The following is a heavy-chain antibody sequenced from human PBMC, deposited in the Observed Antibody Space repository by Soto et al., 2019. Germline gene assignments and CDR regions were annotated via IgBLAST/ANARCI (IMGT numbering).Heavy chain of an antibody. CDR1: GFTFNRYW. CDR2: IKGDGSET. Sequence: ALSLRLSCSASGFTFNRYWMHWVRQAPGKGLVWVARIKGDGSETSYADSVKGRFTISRDNAKNTLHLQMNSLRAEDTVVYSCTTFWSVVAFDHWGQGPLVPVSS. J-gene: IGHJ4*02. V-gene: IGHV3-74*01. D-gene: IGHD3-3*01. CDR3: TTFWSVVAFDH.